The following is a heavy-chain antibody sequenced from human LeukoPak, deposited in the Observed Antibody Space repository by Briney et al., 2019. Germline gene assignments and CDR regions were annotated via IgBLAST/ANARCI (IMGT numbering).Heavy chain of an antibody. CDR3: AKDVGKWGSLHFFDY. J-gene: IGHJ4*02. Sequence: GGSLRLSCLTSGFTLSTNAMSWVRQAPGEGLEWISGISGSGASTYYADSVKGRFTISRDDSRNTLYLQMNSLRGDDTAVYYCAKDVGKWGSLHFFDYWGQGTLVTVSS. CDR2: ISGSGAST. V-gene: IGHV3-23*01. D-gene: IGHD2-15*01. CDR1: GFTLSTNA.